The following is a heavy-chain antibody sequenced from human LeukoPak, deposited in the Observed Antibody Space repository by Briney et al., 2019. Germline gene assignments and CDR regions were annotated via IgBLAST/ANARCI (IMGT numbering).Heavy chain of an antibody. J-gene: IGHJ4*02. CDR1: GYTFTSYD. Sequence: ASVKVSCKASGYTFTSYDINWVRQATGQGLEWMGWMNLNSGNTGYAQKFQGRVTTTRNTSISTAYMELSSLRSEDTAGYYCARDYDILTGTDYWGQGTLVTVSS. CDR2: MNLNSGNT. V-gene: IGHV1-8*01. D-gene: IGHD3-9*01. CDR3: ARDYDILTGTDY.